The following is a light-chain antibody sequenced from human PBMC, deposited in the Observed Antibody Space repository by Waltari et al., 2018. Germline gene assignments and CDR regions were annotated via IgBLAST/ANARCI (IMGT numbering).Light chain of an antibody. Sequence: SYELTQPPSVSVSPGQTATITCSGDLLPQQFAYWYQQRPGQAPVLLIYKDTERASGIPGGFAGTTSGTTVTLTIAGVQAEDEADYFCQSVDVTALPFGGGTRLTVL. CDR3: QSVDVTALP. V-gene: IGLV3-25*03. J-gene: IGLJ2*01. CDR2: KDT. CDR1: LLPQQF.